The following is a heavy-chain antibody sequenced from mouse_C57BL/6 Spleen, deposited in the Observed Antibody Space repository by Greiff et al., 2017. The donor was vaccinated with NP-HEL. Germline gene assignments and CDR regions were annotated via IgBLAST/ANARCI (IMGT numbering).Heavy chain of an antibody. CDR2: IDPNSGGT. CDR3: AREDMSVYAAFDY. V-gene: IGHV1-72*01. CDR1: GYTFTSYW. Sequence: QVQLQQPGAELVKPGASVKLSCKASGYTFTSYWMPWVKQRPGRGLEWIGRIDPNSGGTKYNEKFKSKATLTVDKPSSTAYMQLSSLKSEDSAVYYCAREDMSVYAAFDYWGQGTTLTVSS. J-gene: IGHJ2*01. D-gene: IGHD2-12*01.